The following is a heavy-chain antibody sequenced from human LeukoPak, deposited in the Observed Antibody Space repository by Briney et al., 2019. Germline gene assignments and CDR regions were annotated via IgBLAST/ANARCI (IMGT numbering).Heavy chain of an antibody. CDR1: GYTFTGYY. Sequence: ASVKVSCKASGYTFTGYYMNWVRQAPGRGLEWLGRINPNTGGTNYAQNFQGRVTMTRDTSISTAYMELSRLRSDDTAVYYCARVGDGLNDAFDIWGQGTMVTVSS. CDR2: INPNTGGT. J-gene: IGHJ3*02. D-gene: IGHD5-24*01. CDR3: ARVGDGLNDAFDI. V-gene: IGHV1-2*06.